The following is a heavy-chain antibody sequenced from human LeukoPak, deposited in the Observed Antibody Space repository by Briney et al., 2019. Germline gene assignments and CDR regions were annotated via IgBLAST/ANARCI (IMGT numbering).Heavy chain of an antibody. CDR3: ARAKPYYYGSGDFDY. Sequence: GGSLRLSCAASGFTFSSYAMHWVRQAPGKGLEWVAVISYDGSNKYYADSVKGRFTISRDNSKNTLYLQMNSLRAEDTAVYYCARAKPYYYGSGDFDYWGQGTLATVSS. J-gene: IGHJ4*02. V-gene: IGHV3-30*01. D-gene: IGHD3-10*01. CDR1: GFTFSSYA. CDR2: ISYDGSNK.